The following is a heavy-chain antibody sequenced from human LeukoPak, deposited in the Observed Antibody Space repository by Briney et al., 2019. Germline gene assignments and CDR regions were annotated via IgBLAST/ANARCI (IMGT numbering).Heavy chain of an antibody. Sequence: ASVKVSCKASGYTFTGYYMHWVRQAPGQGLEWMGWINPNSGGTNYAQKFQGRVTMTRDTSISTAYMELSRLRSDDTAVYYCARQAYCGGDCYPGRYYFDYWGQGTLVTVSS. D-gene: IGHD2-21*02. CDR2: INPNSGGT. CDR3: ARQAYCGGDCYPGRYYFDY. J-gene: IGHJ4*02. CDR1: GYTFTGYY. V-gene: IGHV1-2*02.